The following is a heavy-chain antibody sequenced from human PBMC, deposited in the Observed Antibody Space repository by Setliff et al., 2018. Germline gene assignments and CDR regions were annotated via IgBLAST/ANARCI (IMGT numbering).Heavy chain of an antibody. D-gene: IGHD3-3*01. CDR3: ARGYHGYYNFWSGSQGANWFDP. CDR1: GGTFSSYA. CDR2: IIPIFGTA. Sequence: PRPQVKVSCKASGGTFSSYAISWVRQAPGQGLEWMGGIIPIFGTANYAQKFQGRVTITADESTSTAYMELSSLRSEDTAVYYCARGYHGYYNFWSGSQGANWFDPWGQGTLVTVSS. J-gene: IGHJ5*02. V-gene: IGHV1-69*01.